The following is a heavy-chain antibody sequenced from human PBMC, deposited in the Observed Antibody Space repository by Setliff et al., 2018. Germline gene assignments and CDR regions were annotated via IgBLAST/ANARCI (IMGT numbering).Heavy chain of an antibody. CDR3: APHSRSSDWRALDY. J-gene: IGHJ4*02. V-gene: IGHV3-23*01. Sequence: GGSLSLSCAVSGLTFSSYAMNWVRQAPGKGLEWVSNINPAGAKTYYADSVKGRFTISRDNSKNTLYLQMNSLRAEDTAVYYCAPHSRSSDWRALDYWGQGTLVTVSS. D-gene: IGHD2-2*01. CDR2: INPAGAKT. CDR1: GLTFSSYA.